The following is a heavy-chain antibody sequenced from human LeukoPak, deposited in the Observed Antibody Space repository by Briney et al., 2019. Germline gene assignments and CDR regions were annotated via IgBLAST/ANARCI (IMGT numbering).Heavy chain of an antibody. CDR3: ARAPYSSSPG. CDR2: TYSGGST. Sequence: GGSLRLSCAVSGFSVSNYYMSWVRQAPGKGLEWVSITYSGGSTYYADSVKGRFTISRDNSKNTLYLQMNSLKAEDTAVYYCARAPYSSSPGWGQGTLVTVSS. J-gene: IGHJ4*02. V-gene: IGHV3-53*01. D-gene: IGHD6-6*01. CDR1: GFSVSNYY.